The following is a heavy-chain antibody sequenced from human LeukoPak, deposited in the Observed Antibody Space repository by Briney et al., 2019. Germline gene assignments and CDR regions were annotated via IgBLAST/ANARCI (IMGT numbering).Heavy chain of an antibody. CDR2: IIPIFGTA. D-gene: IGHD4/OR15-4a*01. CDR1: GGTFSSYA. Sequence: SVKVSCTASGGTFSSYAISWVRQAPGQGLEWMGGIIPIFGTANYAQKFQGRVTITADESTSTAYMELSSLRSEDTAVCYCARGKLGCSYCFDYWGQGTLVTVSS. J-gene: IGHJ4*02. V-gene: IGHV1-69*13. CDR3: ARGKLGCSYCFDY.